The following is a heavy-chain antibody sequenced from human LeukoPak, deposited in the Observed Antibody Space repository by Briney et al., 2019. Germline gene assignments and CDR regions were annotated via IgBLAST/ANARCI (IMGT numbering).Heavy chain of an antibody. CDR2: FDHSGNT. V-gene: IGHV4-34*01. CDR3: ARGRGVLWFGE. CDR1: GGSFSGYY. D-gene: IGHD3-10*01. J-gene: IGHJ4*01. Sequence: PSETLSLTCAVYGGSFSGYYWTWIRQPPGKELEWIGEFDHSGNTNYNPSLKSRVTISLDTSKNQFSLKLSSVTAADTAVYYCARGRGVLWFGEGGHGTLVTVSS.